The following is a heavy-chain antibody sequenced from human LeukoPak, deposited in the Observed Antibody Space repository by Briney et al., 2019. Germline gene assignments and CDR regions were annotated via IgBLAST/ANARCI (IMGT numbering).Heavy chain of an antibody. CDR1: GGSFSGYY. CDR3: ARGGEPLLDY. CDR2: IYYSGST. D-gene: IGHD3-16*01. J-gene: IGHJ4*02. Sequence: SETLSLTCAVYGGSFSGYYWSWIRQPPGKGLEWIGYIYYSGSTNYNPSLKSRVTISVDTSKNQFSLKLSSVTAADTAVYYCARGGEPLLDYWGQGTLVTVSS. V-gene: IGHV4-59*01.